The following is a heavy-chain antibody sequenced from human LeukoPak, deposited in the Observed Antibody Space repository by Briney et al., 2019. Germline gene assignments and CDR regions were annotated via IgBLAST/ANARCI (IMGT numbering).Heavy chain of an antibody. J-gene: IGHJ6*03. CDR1: GYSFTSYW. Sequence: KRGESLKISCKGSGYSFTSYWIGWVRQMPGKGLEWMGIIYPGDSDTRYSPSFQGQVTISADKSISTAYLQWSSLKASDTAMYYCARSGYCSSSVGYYYYYYMDVWGKGTTVTVSS. D-gene: IGHD6-6*01. CDR2: IYPGDSDT. V-gene: IGHV5-51*01. CDR3: ARSGYCSSSVGYYYYYYMDV.